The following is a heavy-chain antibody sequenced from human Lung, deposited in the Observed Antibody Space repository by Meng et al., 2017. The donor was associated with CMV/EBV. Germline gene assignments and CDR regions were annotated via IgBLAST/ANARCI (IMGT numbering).Heavy chain of an antibody. Sequence: HPGPEWKKPGASVRVSCKASGYTFGSYGICWVRQAPGQGLEWMGWFVNYVDTYPAPKFQGRVTMTTDTHTNTAFMELRSLTSDDTAVYYCASGTPGRSYCDYWGQGTLVTVSS. CDR3: ASGTPGRSYCDY. V-gene: IGHV1-18*01. J-gene: IGHJ4*02. D-gene: IGHD2-15*01. CDR1: GYTFGSYG. CDR2: FVNYVDT.